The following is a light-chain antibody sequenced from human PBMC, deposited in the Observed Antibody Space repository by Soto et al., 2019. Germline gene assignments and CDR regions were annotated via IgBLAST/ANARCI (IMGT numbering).Light chain of an antibody. CDR3: SSYSSSSPVV. CDR2: EVS. V-gene: IGLV2-14*01. CDR1: STDVGVYNY. J-gene: IGLJ2*01. Sequence: QSALTQPASVSGSPGQSITISCTGTSTDVGVYNYVSWYQHHPGKAPRLVIFEVSNRPSGVSNRFSGSKSGNTASLTISGLQAEDEADYYCSSYSSSSPVVFGGGTKLTVL.